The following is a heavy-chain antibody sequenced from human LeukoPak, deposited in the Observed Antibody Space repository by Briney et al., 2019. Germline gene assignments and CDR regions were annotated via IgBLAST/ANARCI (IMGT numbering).Heavy chain of an antibody. CDR2: ISGRGSVK. CDR3: ARDWRRLGY. V-gene: IGHV3-48*03. J-gene: IGHJ4*02. CDR1: GFTVSSYE. D-gene: IGHD5-12*01. Sequence: GGSPELSFAAPGFTVSSYEKNWVPQAPGKGLEWVSYISGRGSVKFYQDSVKGRFTISRDNAKNSLHLQMNSLRAEDTAVYYCARDWRRLGYWGQAT.